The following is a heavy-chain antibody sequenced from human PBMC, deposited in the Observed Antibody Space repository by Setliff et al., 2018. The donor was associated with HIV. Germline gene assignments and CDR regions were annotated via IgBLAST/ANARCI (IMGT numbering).Heavy chain of an antibody. Sequence: SETLSLTCTVSGGSISSGDYYWSWIRQPPGKGLEWIGYIYYSGSTYFNPSLKSRVTISVDTSKNQFSLKLSSVTAADTAVYYCVTMTTVIHWYFDLWGCGTLVTVSS. CDR1: GGSISSGDYY. V-gene: IGHV4-30-4*08. D-gene: IGHD4-17*01. CDR3: VTMTTVIHWYFDL. CDR2: IYYSGST. J-gene: IGHJ2*01.